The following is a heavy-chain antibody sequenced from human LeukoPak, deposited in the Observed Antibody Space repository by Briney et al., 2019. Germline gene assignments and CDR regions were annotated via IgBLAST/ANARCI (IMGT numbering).Heavy chain of an antibody. Sequence: SQTLSLTCTVSGGSIDSNSWTWIRQPPGKGLEWIGYIYYSGTTNYNPSLKSRVTMSVDMSKNQFSLKLSSVTAADTAVYYCARRSSSWRNWFDPWGQGTLVTVSS. CDR3: ARRSSSWRNWFDP. D-gene: IGHD6-13*01. CDR1: GGSIDSNS. CDR2: IYYSGTT. V-gene: IGHV4-59*01. J-gene: IGHJ5*02.